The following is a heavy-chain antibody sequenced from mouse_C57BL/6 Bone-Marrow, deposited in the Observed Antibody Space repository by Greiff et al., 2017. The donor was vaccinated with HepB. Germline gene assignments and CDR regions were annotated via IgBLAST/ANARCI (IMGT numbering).Heavy chain of an antibody. CDR3: AREDYDKGDGFAY. Sequence: QVQLKESGAELVRPGASVKLSCKASGYTFTDYYINWVKQRPGQGLEWIARIYPGSGNTYYNEKFKGKATLTAEKSSSTAYMQLSSLTSEDSAVYFCAREDYDKGDGFAYWGQGTLVTVSA. V-gene: IGHV1-76*01. J-gene: IGHJ3*01. D-gene: IGHD2-4*01. CDR1: GYTFTDYY. CDR2: IYPGSGNT.